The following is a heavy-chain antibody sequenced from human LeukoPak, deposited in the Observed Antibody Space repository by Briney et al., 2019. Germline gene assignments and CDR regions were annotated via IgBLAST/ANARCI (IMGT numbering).Heavy chain of an antibody. J-gene: IGHJ5*02. CDR3: ARGRRRITIFGVVISNNWFDP. CDR1: GGSIRSSYYY. CDR2: IYDSGST. D-gene: IGHD3-3*01. Sequence: SETLSLTCTVSGGSIRSSYYYWGWIRQPPGKGLEWIGSIYDSGSTYYNPSLKSRVTISVDTSKNQFSLKLSSVTAADTAVYYCARGRRRITIFGVVISNNWFDPWGQGTLVTVSS. V-gene: IGHV4-39*07.